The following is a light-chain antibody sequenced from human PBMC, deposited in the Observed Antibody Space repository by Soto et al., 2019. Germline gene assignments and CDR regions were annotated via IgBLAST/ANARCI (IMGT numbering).Light chain of an antibody. CDR3: QQYGSSGT. V-gene: IGKV3-20*01. J-gene: IGKJ1*01. CDR2: GAS. CDR1: QSVSNNY. Sequence: EIMLTQSPGTRSLSPGERATLSCRASQSVSNNYLAWYQQKPGQAPRLLIYGASNRATGIPDRFSGSGSGTDFTLTISRLEPEDFAVYYCQQYGSSGTFGQGTKVDIK.